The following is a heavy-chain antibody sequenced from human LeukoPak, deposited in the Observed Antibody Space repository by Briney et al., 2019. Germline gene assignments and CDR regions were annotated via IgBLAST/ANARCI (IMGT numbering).Heavy chain of an antibody. J-gene: IGHJ4*02. D-gene: IGHD3-16*01. CDR3: ARHSRLQPTLGGYFDY. V-gene: IGHV4-38-2*01. CDR2: IYHSGST. Sequence: PSETLSLTCAVSGYSISSGYYWGWIRQPPEKGLEWIGSIYHSGSTYYNPSLKSRVTISVDTSKNQFSLKLSSVTAADTAVYYCARHSRLQPTLGGYFDYWGQGTLVTVSS. CDR1: GYSISSGYY.